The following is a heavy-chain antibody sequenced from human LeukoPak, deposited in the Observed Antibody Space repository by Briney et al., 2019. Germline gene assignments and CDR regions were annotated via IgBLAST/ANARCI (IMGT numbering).Heavy chain of an antibody. CDR2: IIPIFGTA. CDR1: GGTFSSYA. J-gene: IGHJ4*02. Sequence: SVKVSCKASGGTFSSYAISWVRQAPGQGLEWMGGIIPIFGTANYAQKFQGRVTITADESTSTAYMELSSLRSEDTAVYYCARETRPNELGFDYWGQGSLVTVSS. CDR3: ARETRPNELGFDY. D-gene: IGHD2-8*01. V-gene: IGHV1-69*13.